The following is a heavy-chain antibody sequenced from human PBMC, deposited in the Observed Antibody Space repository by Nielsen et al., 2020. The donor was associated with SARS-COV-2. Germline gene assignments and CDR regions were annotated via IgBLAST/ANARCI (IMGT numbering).Heavy chain of an antibody. D-gene: IGHD4-11*01. Sequence: ASVKVSCKASGGTFSSYAISWVRQAPGQGLEWMGGFDPEDGETIYAQKFQGRVTMTEDTSTDTAYMELSSLRSEDTAVYYCATRSWDSTVPKVMNTNYYYYYYMDVWGKGTTVTVSS. CDR2: FDPEDGET. CDR3: ATRSWDSTVPKVMNTNYYYYYYMDV. V-gene: IGHV1-24*01. J-gene: IGHJ6*03. CDR1: GGTFSSYA.